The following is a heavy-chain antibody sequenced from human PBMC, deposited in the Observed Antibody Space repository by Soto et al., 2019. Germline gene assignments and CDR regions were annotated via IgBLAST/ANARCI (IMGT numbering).Heavy chain of an antibody. V-gene: IGHV3-7*03. D-gene: IGHD3-10*01. Sequence: GGSLRLSCAASGFTFSSHWMTWVRQAPGKGLEWVANIKQDGSEKYYVDSVKGRFTISRDNAKNPLYLQMNSLRAEDTAVYYCARASGGPGYYYGMDVWGQGTTVTVSS. CDR2: IKQDGSEK. CDR3: ARASGGPGYYYGMDV. J-gene: IGHJ6*02. CDR1: GFTFSSHW.